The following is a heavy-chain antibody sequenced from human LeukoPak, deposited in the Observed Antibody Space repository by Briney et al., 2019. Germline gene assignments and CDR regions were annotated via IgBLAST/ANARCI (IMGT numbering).Heavy chain of an antibody. J-gene: IGHJ4*02. D-gene: IGHD3-22*01. V-gene: IGHV3-74*01. CDR2: INTDGSST. Sequence: GGSLRLSCAASGFTFSRYWMHWVRQAPGKGLVWVSRINTDGSSTSYADSVKGRFTISRDNAKNTLYLQMNSLRAEDTAVYYCARDFDYDSSGYYFDYWGQGTLVTVSS. CDR1: GFTFSRYW. CDR3: ARDFDYDSSGYYFDY.